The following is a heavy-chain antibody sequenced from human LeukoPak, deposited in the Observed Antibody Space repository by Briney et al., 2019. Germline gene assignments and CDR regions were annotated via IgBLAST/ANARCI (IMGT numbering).Heavy chain of an antibody. D-gene: IGHD4-4*01. V-gene: IGHV3-11*04. Sequence: PGGSLRLSCAASGFTFSDYYMSWIRQAPGKGLEWVSYISSSGSTIYYADSVKGRFTISRDNAKNSLYLQMNSLRDEDTAVYYCAGDYDYSNYAFRSPITWGQGTLVTVSS. CDR1: GFTFSDYY. J-gene: IGHJ4*02. CDR3: AGDYDYSNYAFRSPIT. CDR2: ISSSGSTI.